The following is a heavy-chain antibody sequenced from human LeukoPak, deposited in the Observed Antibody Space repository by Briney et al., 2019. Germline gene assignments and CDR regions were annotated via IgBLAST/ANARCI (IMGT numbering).Heavy chain of an antibody. V-gene: IGHV1-2*02. D-gene: IGHD3-10*01. Sequence: ASVKVSCKASGYTFTGYYMHWVRQAPGQGLEWMGWINPNSGGTNYAQKFQGRVTMTRDTSISTAYMELSGLRSDDTAVYYCARDSDYGSGTDYWGQGTLVTVSS. CDR3: ARDSDYGSGTDY. J-gene: IGHJ4*02. CDR2: INPNSGGT. CDR1: GYTFTGYY.